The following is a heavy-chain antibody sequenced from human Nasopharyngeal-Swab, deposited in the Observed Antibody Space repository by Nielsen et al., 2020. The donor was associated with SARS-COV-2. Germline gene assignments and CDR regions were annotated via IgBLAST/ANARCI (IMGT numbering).Heavy chain of an antibody. CDR3: ARSEWIQLWSTGRRGMDV. V-gene: IGHV4-59*13. CDR2: IYYSGST. D-gene: IGHD5-18*01. Sequence: GSLRLSCTVSGGSISSYYWSWIRQPPGKGLEWIGYIYYSGSTNYNPSLKSRVTISVDTSKNQFSLELSSVTAADTAVYYCARSEWIQLWSTGRRGMDVWGQGTTVTVSS. J-gene: IGHJ6*02. CDR1: GGSISSYY.